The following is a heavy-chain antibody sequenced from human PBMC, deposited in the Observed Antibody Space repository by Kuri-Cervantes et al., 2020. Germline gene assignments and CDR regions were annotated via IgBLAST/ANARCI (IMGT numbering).Heavy chain of an antibody. J-gene: IGHJ4*02. V-gene: IGHV3-30*03. CDR3: ARERVGDTDYFDY. Sequence: LSLTCAASGFTFSSYGMHWVRQAPGKGLEWVAVISYDGSNKYYADSVKGRFTISRDNSKNTLYLQMNSLRAEDTAVYYCARERVGDTDYFDYWGQGTLVPSPQ. CDR1: GFTFSSYG. D-gene: IGHD1-26*01. CDR2: ISYDGSNK.